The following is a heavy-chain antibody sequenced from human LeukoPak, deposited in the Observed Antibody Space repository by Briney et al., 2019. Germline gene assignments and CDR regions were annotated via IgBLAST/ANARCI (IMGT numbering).Heavy chain of an antibody. J-gene: IGHJ5*02. CDR3: ARVRGDPTGSYDSSGYYFFSWFDP. V-gene: IGHV4-59*01. Sequence: SETLSLTCTVSGGSISSYYWSWIRQPPGKGLEWIGYIYYSGSTNYNPSLKSRVTISVDTSKNQFSLKLSSVTAADTAVYYCARVRGDPTGSYDSSGYYFFSWFDPWGQGTLVTVSS. D-gene: IGHD3-22*01. CDR1: GGSISSYY. CDR2: IYYSGST.